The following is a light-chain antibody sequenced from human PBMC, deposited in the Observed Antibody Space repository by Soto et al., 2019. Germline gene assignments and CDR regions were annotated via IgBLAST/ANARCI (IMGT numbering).Light chain of an antibody. CDR3: QQLNSYPLT. J-gene: IGKJ3*01. V-gene: IGKV1-9*01. Sequence: PITCRASQVISTSLVWYQQKPGKAPKPLIYAASTLQSGVPSRFSGSGSGTEFTLTISSLQPEDFATYYCQQLNSYPLTFGPGTKVDIK. CDR2: AAS. CDR1: QVISTS.